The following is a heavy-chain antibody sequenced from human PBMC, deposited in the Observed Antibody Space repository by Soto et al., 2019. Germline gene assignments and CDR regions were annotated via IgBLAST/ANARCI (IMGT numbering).Heavy chain of an antibody. V-gene: IGHV1-69*01. D-gene: IGHD5-12*01. CDR2: IIPIIGTA. J-gene: IGHJ4*02. Sequence: QVQLVQSGAEVKKPGSSVKVSCKASGGTFNNYAISWVRQAPGQGLEWMGGIIPIIGTADYAHKVQGRLASSADESTGTTFMELSSLRSEDTALYYCARGGVDVVATSAFDYWGQGTLVTVPS. CDR3: ARGGVDVVATSAFDY. CDR1: GGTFNNYA.